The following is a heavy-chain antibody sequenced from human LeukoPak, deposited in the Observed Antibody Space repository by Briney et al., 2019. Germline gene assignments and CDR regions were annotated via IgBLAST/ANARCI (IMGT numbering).Heavy chain of an antibody. V-gene: IGHV1-3*03. Sequence: ASVKVSCKASGYTFSSYAINWVRQAPGQRLEWMGWIDAGNGRTKYSQEFQGGVAITRDTSASTAYMELSSLRSDDMAVYYCARGKWTAHIVGYYFDSWGQGTLVTVSS. CDR2: IDAGNGRT. J-gene: IGHJ4*02. CDR3: ARGKWTAHIVGYYFDS. CDR1: GYTFSSYA. D-gene: IGHD2-21*01.